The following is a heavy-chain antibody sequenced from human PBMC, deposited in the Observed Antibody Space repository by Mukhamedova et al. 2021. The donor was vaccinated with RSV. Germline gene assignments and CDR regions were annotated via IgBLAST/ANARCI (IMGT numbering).Heavy chain of an antibody. D-gene: IGHD1-26*01. V-gene: IGHV3-23*01. Sequence: YYADSVRGRFTISRDNSNNMLYLQMYGLTAEDAAAYYCARDLLGAQDYWGQGALVTVSS. CDR3: ARDLLGAQDY. J-gene: IGHJ4*02.